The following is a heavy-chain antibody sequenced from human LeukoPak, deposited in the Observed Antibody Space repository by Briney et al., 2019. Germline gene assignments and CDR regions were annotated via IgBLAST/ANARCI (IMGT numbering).Heavy chain of an antibody. CDR3: AKDTGSSGYYPPYYFDY. J-gene: IGHJ4*02. V-gene: IGHV3-23*01. CDR1: GFTFSSYA. CDR2: ISGSGGST. D-gene: IGHD3-22*01. Sequence: GGSLRLSCAASGFTFSSYAMSWVRQAPGEGLEWVSAISGSGGSTYYADSVKGRFTISRDNSKNTLYLQMNSLRAEDTAVYYCAKDTGSSGYYPPYYFDYWGQGTLVTVSS.